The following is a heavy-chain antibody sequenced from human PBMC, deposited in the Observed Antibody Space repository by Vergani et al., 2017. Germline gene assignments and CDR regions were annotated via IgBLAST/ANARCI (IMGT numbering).Heavy chain of an antibody. Sequence: QVQLVQSGAEVKKPGASVKVSCKASGYTFTSYYMHWVRQAPGQGLEWMGWISAYNGNTNYAQKHQGRATMTPNTSTSTDYMALRSLRSDDTAVYYCARGPLEPAAIPPLSSSWAIFDYWGQGTLVTVSS. J-gene: IGHJ4*02. D-gene: IGHD2-2*02. CDR2: ISAYNGNT. CDR3: ARGPLEPAAIPPLSSSWAIFDY. V-gene: IGHV1-18*04. CDR1: GYTFTSYY.